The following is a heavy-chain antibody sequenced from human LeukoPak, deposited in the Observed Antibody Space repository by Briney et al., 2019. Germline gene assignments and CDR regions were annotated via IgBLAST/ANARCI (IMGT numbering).Heavy chain of an antibody. Sequence: GGSLRLSCAASGFTFSSYSMNWVRQAPGKGLEWVSSISSSSSYIYYADSVKGRFTISRDNAKNSLYLQMNSLRAEDTAVYYCAKDRPSTSGYSSGWYGINWFDPWGQGTLVTVSS. V-gene: IGHV3-21*04. J-gene: IGHJ5*02. CDR1: GFTFSSYS. CDR2: ISSSSSYI. CDR3: AKDRPSTSGYSSGWYGINWFDP. D-gene: IGHD6-19*01.